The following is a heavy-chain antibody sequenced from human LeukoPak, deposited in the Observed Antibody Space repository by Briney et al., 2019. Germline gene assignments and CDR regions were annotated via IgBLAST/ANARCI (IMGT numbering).Heavy chain of an antibody. CDR2: IYYSGST. CDR1: GGSISSGGYY. J-gene: IGHJ3*02. D-gene: IGHD3-22*01. CDR3: ALSSGYYDDAFDI. Sequence: SETLSLTCTVSGGSISSGGYYWSWIRQHPGKGLEWIGYIYYSGSTYYNPSLKSRVTISVDTSKNQFSLKLSSVTAADTAVYYCALSSGYYDDAFDIWGRGTMVTVSS. V-gene: IGHV4-31*03.